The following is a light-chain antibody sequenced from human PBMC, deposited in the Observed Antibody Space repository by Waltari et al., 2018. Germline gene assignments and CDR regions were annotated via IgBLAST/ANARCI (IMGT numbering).Light chain of an antibody. CDR2: DAS. J-gene: IGKJ5*01. CDR3: QQRSNWPPIT. V-gene: IGKV3-11*01. Sequence: CRASQVVSSYLAWYQQKPGQAPRLLIYDASNRATGIPARFSGSGSGTDFTLTISSLEPEDFAVYYCQQRSNWPPITFGQGTRLEIK. CDR1: QVVSSY.